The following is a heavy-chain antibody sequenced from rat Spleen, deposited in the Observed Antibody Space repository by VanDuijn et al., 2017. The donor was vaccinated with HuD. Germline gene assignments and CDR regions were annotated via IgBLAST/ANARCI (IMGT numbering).Heavy chain of an antibody. J-gene: IGHJ2*01. V-gene: IGHV3-1*01. CDR1: GYSITSNY. Sequence: EVQLQESGPGLVKPSQSLSLTCSVTGYSITSNYWGWIRKFPGNKMEWIGHISYSGSTSYNPSLKSRISITRDTSKNQFFLQLNSVTTEDTATYYCARWNGGPFDYWGQGVMVTVSS. CDR2: ISYSGST. D-gene: IGHD1-11*01. CDR3: ARWNGGPFDY.